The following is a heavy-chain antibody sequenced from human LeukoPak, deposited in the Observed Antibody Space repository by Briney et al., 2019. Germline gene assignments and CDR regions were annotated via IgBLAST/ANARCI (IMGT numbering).Heavy chain of an antibody. Sequence: ASMKVSCKASGYTFTGYYMHWVRQAPGQGLEWMGWINPNSGGTNYAQKFQGWVTMTRDTSISTAYMELSRLRSDDTAVYYCARAAHSGWYFNYYGMDVWGQGTTVTVSS. J-gene: IGHJ6*02. V-gene: IGHV1-2*04. CDR1: GYTFTGYY. D-gene: IGHD6-19*01. CDR3: ARAAHSGWYFNYYGMDV. CDR2: INPNSGGT.